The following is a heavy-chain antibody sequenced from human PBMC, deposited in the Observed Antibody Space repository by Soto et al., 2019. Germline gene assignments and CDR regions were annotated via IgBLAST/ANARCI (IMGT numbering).Heavy chain of an antibody. Sequence: SETLSLTCSVSDGSMNSDSYYWGWIRQPPGKGLEWIGVINYSGTTFHNVSLKSRVTMSVESSRNQLSLKLTSVTAEDTAVYYCARESEDLTSNFDYWGQGTLVTVSS. V-gene: IGHV4-39*02. CDR3: ARESEDLTSNFDY. CDR2: INYSGTT. CDR1: DGSMNSDSYY. J-gene: IGHJ4*02.